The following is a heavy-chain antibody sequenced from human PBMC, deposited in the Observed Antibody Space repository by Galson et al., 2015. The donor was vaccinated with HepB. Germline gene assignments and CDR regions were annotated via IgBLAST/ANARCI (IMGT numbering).Heavy chain of an antibody. CDR1: GAPISSTNYY. D-gene: IGHD4-17*01. CDR2: IYYSGNT. CDR3: ARTGMTSVTTRWFDP. V-gene: IGHV4-39*07. J-gene: IGHJ5*02. Sequence: TLSLTCTVSGAPISSTNYYWGWIRQSPGKGLEWIGNIYYSGNTYYNPSLKSRLTISIDTSKNQFSLKLSSVSAADAAVYYCARTGMTSVTTRWFDPWGQGTLVTVSS.